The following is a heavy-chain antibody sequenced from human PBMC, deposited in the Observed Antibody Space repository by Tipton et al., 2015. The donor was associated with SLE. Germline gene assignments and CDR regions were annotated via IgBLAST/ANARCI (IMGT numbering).Heavy chain of an antibody. CDR2: IKSKADGGTT. J-gene: IGHJ4*02. CDR3: IPRGYGGY. Sequence: SLRLSCTVSGFSFTNAWMSWVRQAPGKGLEWVGRIKSKADGGTTDYVAPGKGRFSMSSDDSKNTLYLQMNSLKTEDTAVYYCIPRGYGGYWGQGTLVTVSS. V-gene: IGHV3-15*01. CDR1: GFSFTNAW. D-gene: IGHD5-12*01.